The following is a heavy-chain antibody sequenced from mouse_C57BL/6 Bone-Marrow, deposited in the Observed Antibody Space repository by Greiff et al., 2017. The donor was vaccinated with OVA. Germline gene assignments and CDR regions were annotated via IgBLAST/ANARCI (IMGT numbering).Heavy chain of an antibody. D-gene: IGHD2-12*01. Sequence: VQLQQPGAELVKPGASVKLSCKASGYTFTSYWMQWVKQRPGQGLEWIGEIDPYDSYTNYNQKFKGKATLTVDTSSSTAYMQLSSLTSEDSAVYYCARNNNYDDYWGQGTALTVSS. CDR1: GYTFTSYW. J-gene: IGHJ2*01. CDR2: IDPYDSYT. V-gene: IGHV1-50*01. CDR3: ARNNNYDDY.